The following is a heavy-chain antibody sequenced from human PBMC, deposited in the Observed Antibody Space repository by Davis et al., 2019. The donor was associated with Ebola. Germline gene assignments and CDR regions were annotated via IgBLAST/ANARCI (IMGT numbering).Heavy chain of an antibody. Sequence: GESLKISCAASGFTFSSYWMHWVRQAPGKGLVWVSRINSDGSSTSYADSVKGRFTISRDNAKNTLYLQMNSLRAEDTAVYYCARGPRVLGYGMDVWGQGTTVTVSS. CDR3: ARGPRVLGYGMDV. CDR1: GFTFSSYW. J-gene: IGHJ6*02. D-gene: IGHD3-16*01. V-gene: IGHV3-74*01. CDR2: INSDGSST.